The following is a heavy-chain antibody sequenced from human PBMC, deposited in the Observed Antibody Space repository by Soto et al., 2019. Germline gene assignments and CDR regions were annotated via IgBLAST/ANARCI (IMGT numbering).Heavy chain of an antibody. V-gene: IGHV2-26*01. D-gene: IGHD4-17*01. CDR3: ARMDGDYNYYGLDV. CDR1: GFSLTNGRMG. Sequence: QVTLKESGPVXVKPTETLTLTCSVSGFSLTNGRMGVSWIRQPPGKALEWLAHFFSDAERSYSTSMQSRLNMYKDSSGSQVVLTMTNMAPADTATYFCARMDGDYNYYGLDVWGHGIAVTVSS. J-gene: IGHJ6*02. CDR2: FFSDAER.